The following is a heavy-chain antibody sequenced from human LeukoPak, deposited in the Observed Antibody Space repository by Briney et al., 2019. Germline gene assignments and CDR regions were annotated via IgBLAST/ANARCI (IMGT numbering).Heavy chain of an antibody. Sequence: SQTLSLTCTVSGGSISSGGYYWSWIRQPPGKGLEWIGYIYHSGSTYYNPSLKSRVTISVDRSKNQFSLKLSSVTAADTAVYYCASSPTKDFWSGDQYFDYWGQGTLVTVSS. D-gene: IGHD3-3*01. V-gene: IGHV4-30-2*01. J-gene: IGHJ4*02. CDR2: IYHSGST. CDR3: ASSPTKDFWSGDQYFDY. CDR1: GGSISSGGYY.